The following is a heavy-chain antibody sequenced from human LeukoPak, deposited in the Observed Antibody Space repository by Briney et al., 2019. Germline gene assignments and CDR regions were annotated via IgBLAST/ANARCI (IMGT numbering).Heavy chain of an antibody. Sequence: GGSLRLSCAASGFTFSRHWMTWVRQAPGKGLEWVANIQEDGSYIYYADSVRGRFTISRDNTKNSLFLQMNSLRADDTAVYFCARDSTWQLDYWGQGTLVTVSS. V-gene: IGHV3-7*03. CDR1: GFTFSRHW. CDR2: IQEDGSYI. CDR3: ARDSTWQLDY. J-gene: IGHJ4*02. D-gene: IGHD5-12*01.